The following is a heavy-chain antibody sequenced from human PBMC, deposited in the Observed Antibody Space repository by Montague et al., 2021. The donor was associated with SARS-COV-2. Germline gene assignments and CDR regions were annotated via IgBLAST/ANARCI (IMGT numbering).Heavy chain of an antibody. D-gene: IGHD3-9*01. Sequence: CAISGDSVSSKRVTWDWLRQSPSRDLEWLGRTYYRSKWDSDYAESVKXXLVITPDTSKNQVSLQLNSVIPEDTAVYFCASSGITLTGLDAFDIWGQGTMVTVSS. CDR2: TYYRSKWDS. CDR1: GDSVSSKRVT. J-gene: IGHJ3*02. CDR3: ASSGITLTGLDAFDI. V-gene: IGHV6-1*01.